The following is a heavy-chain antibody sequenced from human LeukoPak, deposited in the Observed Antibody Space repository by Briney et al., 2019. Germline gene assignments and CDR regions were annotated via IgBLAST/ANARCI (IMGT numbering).Heavy chain of an antibody. J-gene: IGHJ4*02. Sequence: PGGSLRLSCAASAFTFRDHGMHWVRQSPGKGLEWVAFILYDGSNKFYADSVKGRFAISRGNSKYTLSLQMNSLRAEDTATYYCARAIDKGTGYYMDYWGQGTLVIVSS. CDR1: AFTFRDHG. CDR3: ARAIDKGTGYYMDY. V-gene: IGHV3-30*02. CDR2: ILYDGSNK. D-gene: IGHD3-22*01.